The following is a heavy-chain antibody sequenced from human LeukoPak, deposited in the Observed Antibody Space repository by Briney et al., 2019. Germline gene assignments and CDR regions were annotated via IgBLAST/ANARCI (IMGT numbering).Heavy chain of an antibody. V-gene: IGHV4-59*01. CDR1: GGSISSYH. D-gene: IGHD3-10*01. Sequence: PSETLSPTCTVSGGSISSYHWSWIRQPPGKGLEWIGYISYSGSTNYNPSLKSRVTISIDTSKNQFSLKLDSVTAADTAVYYCARGKITMVRGVTAGGFDYWGQGTLVTVSS. CDR3: ARGKITMVRGVTAGGFDY. CDR2: ISYSGST. J-gene: IGHJ4*02.